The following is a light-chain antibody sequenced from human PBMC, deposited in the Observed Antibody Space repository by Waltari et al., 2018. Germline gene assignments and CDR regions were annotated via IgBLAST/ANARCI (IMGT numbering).Light chain of an antibody. J-gene: IGKJ2*01. CDR1: QILSSY. CDR2: AAS. Sequence: EIVLTQSPATLSLSPGESASLSCRANQILSSYLAWYQQKPGQTPRLLIYAASKRATGVPARFSGSGSERDFTLTISSLEPEDFAVYYCQQRSSWPPRYTFGQGTKLEIK. V-gene: IGKV3-11*02. CDR3: QQRSSWPPRYT.